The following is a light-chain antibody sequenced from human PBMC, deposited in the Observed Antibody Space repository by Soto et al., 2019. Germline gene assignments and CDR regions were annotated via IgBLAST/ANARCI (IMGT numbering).Light chain of an antibody. CDR1: SSNIGAGYG. V-gene: IGLV1-40*01. CDR3: QSYDSSLSGSGVV. Sequence: QRVLTQPPSVSGAPGQRVTISCTGSSSNIGAGYGVHWYQQLPGTAPKLLIYANSNRPSGVPDRFSGSKSGTSASLAITGLQAEDEADYYCQSYDSSLSGSGVVFGGGTKVTVL. J-gene: IGLJ2*01. CDR2: ANS.